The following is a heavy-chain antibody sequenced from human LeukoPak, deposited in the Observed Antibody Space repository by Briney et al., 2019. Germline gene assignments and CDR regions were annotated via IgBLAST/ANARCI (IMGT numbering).Heavy chain of an antibody. J-gene: IGHJ4*02. CDR2: ISGSGGST. D-gene: IGHD3-22*01. Sequence: GGSLRLSCAASGLTFSSYAMSWVRQAPGKGLEWVSAISGSGGSTYYADSVKGRFTISRDNSKNTLYLQMNSLRAEDTAVYYCAKEISLYYYDSSGQDYWGQGTLVTVSS. CDR3: AKEISLYYYDSSGQDY. V-gene: IGHV3-23*01. CDR1: GLTFSSYA.